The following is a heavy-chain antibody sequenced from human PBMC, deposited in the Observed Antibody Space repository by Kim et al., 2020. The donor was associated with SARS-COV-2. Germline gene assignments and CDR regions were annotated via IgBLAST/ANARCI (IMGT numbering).Heavy chain of an antibody. Sequence: GGSLRLSCAASGFTFSSYAMHWVRQAPGKGLEWVAVISYDGSNKYYADSVKGRFTISRDNSKNTLYLQMNSLRAEDTAVYYCARDRHSSGWIGWGQGTLVTVSS. J-gene: IGHJ4*02. CDR2: ISYDGSNK. CDR1: GFTFSSYA. CDR3: ARDRHSSGWIG. V-gene: IGHV3-30-3*01. D-gene: IGHD6-19*01.